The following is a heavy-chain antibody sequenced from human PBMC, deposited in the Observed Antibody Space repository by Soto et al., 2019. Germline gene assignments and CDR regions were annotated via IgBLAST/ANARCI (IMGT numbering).Heavy chain of an antibody. V-gene: IGHV1-2*02. CDR3: ARDLPGTTVNFDY. CDR2: INPNSGGT. Sequence: ASVKVSCKASGYTFTGYYMHWVRQAPGQGLEWMGWINPNSGGTNYAQKFQGRVTMTRDTSISTAYMELSRLRSDDMAVYYCARDLPGTTVNFDYWGQGTLVTVSS. D-gene: IGHD1-1*01. CDR1: GYTFTGYY. J-gene: IGHJ4*02.